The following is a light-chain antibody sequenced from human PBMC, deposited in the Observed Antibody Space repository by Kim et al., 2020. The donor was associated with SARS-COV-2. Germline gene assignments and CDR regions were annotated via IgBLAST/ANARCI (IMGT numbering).Light chain of an antibody. CDR1: SGSIASNY. V-gene: IGLV6-57*02. Sequence: KTVTISCTGSSGSIASNYVQWYQQRPGSAPTTVIYEDNQRPSGVPDRFSGSINSSSNSASLTISGLKTEDDADYYCQSYDSSNWVFGGGTQLTVL. J-gene: IGLJ3*02. CDR3: QSYDSSNWV. CDR2: EDN.